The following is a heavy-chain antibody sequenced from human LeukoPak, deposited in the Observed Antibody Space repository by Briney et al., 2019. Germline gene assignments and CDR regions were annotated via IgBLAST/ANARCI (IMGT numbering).Heavy chain of an antibody. Sequence: PGGSLRLSCAASGFTFSSYWMHWVRQAPGKGLVWVSRINSDGSSTSYADSVKGRFTISRDNAKNTLYLQMNSLRAEDRAVHYSARDLGYCSGGSCYVYNWFDPWGQGTLVTVSS. V-gene: IGHV3-74*01. CDR3: ARDLGYCSGGSCYVYNWFDP. CDR2: INSDGSST. D-gene: IGHD2-15*01. J-gene: IGHJ5*02. CDR1: GFTFSSYW.